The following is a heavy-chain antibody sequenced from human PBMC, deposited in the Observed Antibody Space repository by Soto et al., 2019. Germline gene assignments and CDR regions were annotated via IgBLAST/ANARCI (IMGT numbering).Heavy chain of an antibody. Sequence: ASVKVSCKASGYTFTSYYMHWVRQAPGQGLEWMGIINPSGGSTSYAQKFQGRVTMTRDTSTSTVYMELSSLRSEDTAVYYCARVGYSGQGNDYFDYWGQGTLVTVSS. V-gene: IGHV1-46*01. CDR1: GYTFTSYY. CDR3: ARVGYSGQGNDYFDY. D-gene: IGHD5-12*01. CDR2: INPSGGST. J-gene: IGHJ4*02.